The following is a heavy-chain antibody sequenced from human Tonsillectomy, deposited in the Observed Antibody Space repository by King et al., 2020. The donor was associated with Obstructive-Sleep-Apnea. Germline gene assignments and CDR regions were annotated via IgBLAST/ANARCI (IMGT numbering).Heavy chain of an antibody. CDR2: LSSSSSHL. V-gene: IGHV3-21*01. J-gene: IGHJ4*02. D-gene: IGHD3-9*01. CDR3: ARDRGILTGYYPFDY. Sequence: VQLVQSGGGLVKPGGSLRLSFSASGFTFSSYSMNWVRHAPGKGLELVSSLSSSSSHLYYADSVKGRFTISRDNAKTSQRLQMNSLRAEDTAVYYCARDRGILTGYYPFDYWGQGTLVTVSS. CDR1: GFTFSSYS.